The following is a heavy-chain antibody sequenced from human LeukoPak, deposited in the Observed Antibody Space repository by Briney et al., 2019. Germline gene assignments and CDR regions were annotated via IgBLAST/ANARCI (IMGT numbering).Heavy chain of an antibody. V-gene: IGHV1-69*05. CDR1: GGTFSSYA. Sequence: ASVKVSCKASGGTFSSYAISWVRQAPGQGLEWMGGIIPIFGTANYAQKFQGRVTITTDESTSTAYMELSSLRSEDTAVYYCARGGYHPGWDAFDIWGQGTMVTASS. J-gene: IGHJ3*02. D-gene: IGHD2-15*01. CDR2: IIPIFGTA. CDR3: ARGGYHPGWDAFDI.